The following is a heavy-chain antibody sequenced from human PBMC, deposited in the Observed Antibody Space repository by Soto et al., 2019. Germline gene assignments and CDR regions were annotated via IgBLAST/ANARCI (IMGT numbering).Heavy chain of an antibody. CDR1: GGSISSNY. D-gene: IGHD3-10*02. Sequence: SETLSLTCTVSGGSISSNYWTWIRQPPGKGLEWIGTFYYSGTTSQNPPLRSRITISGDTSRSQFSLNLRSVTAADSGVYYCAKLVRDDVRRSDLDHWGQGTLVTVS. J-gene: IGHJ4*02. CDR3: AKLVRDDVRRSDLDH. CDR2: FYYSGTT. V-gene: IGHV4-59*05.